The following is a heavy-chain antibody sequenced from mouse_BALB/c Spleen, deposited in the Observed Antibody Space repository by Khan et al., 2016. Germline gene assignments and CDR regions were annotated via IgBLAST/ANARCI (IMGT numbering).Heavy chain of an antibody. Sequence: QVQLKQSGAELARPGASVKMSCKASGYTFTTYTMQWVKQRPGQGLEWIGYINPASNYSNYNQKFKDQATLTADRSSSTAYMQLSSLTSEDSAVYYCTRGDGNNGYWGQGTLVTVSA. CDR1: GYTFTTYT. V-gene: IGHV1-4*01. CDR2: INPASNYS. J-gene: IGHJ3*02. D-gene: IGHD2-1*01. CDR3: TRGDGNNGY.